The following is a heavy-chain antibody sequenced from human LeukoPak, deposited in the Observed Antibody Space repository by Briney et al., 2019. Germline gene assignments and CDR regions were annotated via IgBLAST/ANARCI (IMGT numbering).Heavy chain of an antibody. CDR2: IYCSGST. V-gene: IGHV4-30-4*01. J-gene: IGHJ4*02. Sequence: SETLSLTCTVSGGSISSGDYYWSWLRQPPGLDLVWIGYIYCSGSTYYNPSLKSRVTISIDTSKNQFSLKLSSETAADTAVYYCASTVIEVEMPTIEYWGQGTLVTVSS. CDR1: GGSISSGDYY. CDR3: ASTVIEVEMPTIEY. D-gene: IGHD5-24*01.